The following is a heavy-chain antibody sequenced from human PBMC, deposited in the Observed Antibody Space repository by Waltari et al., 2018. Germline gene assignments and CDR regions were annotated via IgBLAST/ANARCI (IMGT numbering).Heavy chain of an antibody. Sequence: QLQLQESGPGLVKPSETLSLTCTVSGGSISSSSYYWGWIRQPPGKGLEWVAVIWYDGSNKYYADSVKGRFTISRDNSKNTLYLQMNSLRAEDTAMYYCAKELLVRRWEPALDYWGQGTLVTVSS. D-gene: IGHD1-26*01. J-gene: IGHJ4*02. CDR2: IWYDGSNK. CDR3: AKELLVRRWEPALDY. CDR1: GGSISSSSYY. V-gene: IGHV3-30*02.